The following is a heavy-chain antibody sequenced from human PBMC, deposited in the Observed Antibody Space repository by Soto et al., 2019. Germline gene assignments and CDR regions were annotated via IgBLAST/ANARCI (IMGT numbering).Heavy chain of an antibody. CDR3: ARVSGFSSTSVDY. Sequence: GGSLRLSCGAFGFTFSSYNMHWVRQAPGRGLEGVSFILYDGSNELYADSVKGRFTISRDNSKNTLYLQMNSLRADDTAVYYCARVSGFSSTSVDYWGQGTLVTVSS. CDR2: ILYDGSNE. J-gene: IGHJ4*02. D-gene: IGHD6-13*01. CDR1: GFTFSSYN. V-gene: IGHV3-33*01.